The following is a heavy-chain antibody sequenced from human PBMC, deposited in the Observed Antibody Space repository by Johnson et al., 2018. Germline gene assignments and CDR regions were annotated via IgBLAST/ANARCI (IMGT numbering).Heavy chain of an antibody. CDR1: RFTFSHYA. CDR2: ISYDGTNK. CDR3: ARGDPIYYDSSAYYYDY. D-gene: IGHD3-22*01. V-gene: IGHV3-30-3*01. J-gene: IGHJ4*02. Sequence: QVQLVDSGGGVVQPGRSLRLSCAASRFTFSHYAMHWVRQAPGKGLEWVAVISYDGTNKYYADYVKGRFTISRDNSKNTMDLQMNNLRAEDTAVYFCARGDPIYYDSSAYYYDYWGQGTLVTVSS.